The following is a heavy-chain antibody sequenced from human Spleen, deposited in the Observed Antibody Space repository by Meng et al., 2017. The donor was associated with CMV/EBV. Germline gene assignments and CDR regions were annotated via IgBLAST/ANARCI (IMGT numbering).Heavy chain of an antibody. Sequence: GGSLRLSCAASGFTFSDFYMSWIRLAPGKGLEWISYISGRGDIIYYADSLRGRFTVSRDNAENSLYLQMNSLRAEDTAVYYCAKYSAVGERLYYFDYWGQGTLVTVSS. CDR1: GFTFSDFY. CDR3: AKYSAVGERLYYFDY. V-gene: IGHV3-11*01. J-gene: IGHJ4*02. CDR2: ISGRGDII. D-gene: IGHD2-21*01.